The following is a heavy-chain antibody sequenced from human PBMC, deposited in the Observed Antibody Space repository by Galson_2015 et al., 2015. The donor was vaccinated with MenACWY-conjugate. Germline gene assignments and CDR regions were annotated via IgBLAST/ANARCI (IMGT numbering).Heavy chain of an antibody. Sequence: QSGAEVKKPRESLKISCKGSEYSFTNYWIGWVRQMPGKGLEWMGIIYPGDSDTRYSPSFQGLVTISADKSITTAYLQWSSLKASDTAIYYYARHRDGYTNDYWGQGTLVTVSS. CDR2: IYPGDSDT. D-gene: IGHD5-24*01. V-gene: IGHV5-51*01. CDR1: EYSFTNYW. CDR3: ARHRDGYTNDY. J-gene: IGHJ4*02.